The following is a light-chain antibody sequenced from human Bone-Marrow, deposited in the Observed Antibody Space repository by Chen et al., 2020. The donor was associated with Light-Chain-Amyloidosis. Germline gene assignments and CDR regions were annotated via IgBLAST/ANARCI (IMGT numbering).Light chain of an antibody. CDR3: CAYTGSSTWV. CDR1: NSDVGNYNL. J-gene: IGLJ3*02. V-gene: IGLV2-23*01. CDR2: WDF. Sequence: QSALTQPASVSGSPGQSITIPCTSSNSDVGNYNLVSWYHHPPVKAPKLRIYWDFKRPSGVSIRFSGSKSGNTASLTISGLQNEDEAHYHCCAYTGSSTWVFGGGTKLTVL.